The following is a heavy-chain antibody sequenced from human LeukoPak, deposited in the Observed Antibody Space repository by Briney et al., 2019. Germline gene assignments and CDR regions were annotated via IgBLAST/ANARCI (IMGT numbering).Heavy chain of an antibody. CDR3: TRGSSGRRDN. V-gene: IGHV1-8*01. CDR2: MNSNSGNT. CDR1: GYTFTSCD. D-gene: IGHD6-19*01. Sequence: ASVKVSCKASGYTFTSCDINWVRQATGQGLEWMGCMNSNSGNTGYGQSFQGRITMTRDISIGTAYMELSNLTSEDTAIYYCTRGSSGRRDNWGQGTLVTVSA. J-gene: IGHJ4*02.